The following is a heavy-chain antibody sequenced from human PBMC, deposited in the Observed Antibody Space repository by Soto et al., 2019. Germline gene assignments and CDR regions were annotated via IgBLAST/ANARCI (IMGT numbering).Heavy chain of an antibody. CDR1: GYTFTKYG. D-gene: IGHD3-10*01. J-gene: IGHJ6*03. CDR3: ARGPNLYGSGSYYNVWGVSYYYYMDV. V-gene: IGHV1-18*01. Sequence: QVQLVQSGAEVKKPGASVKVSCKASGYTFTKYGISWVRQAPGQGLEWMGWSSVYNGNTYCADQLQDRVTMTTDTSTSTAFMELRRLTSDDTAVYFCARGPNLYGSGSYYNVWGVSYYYYMDVWGKGTTVTVSS. CDR2: SSVYNGNT.